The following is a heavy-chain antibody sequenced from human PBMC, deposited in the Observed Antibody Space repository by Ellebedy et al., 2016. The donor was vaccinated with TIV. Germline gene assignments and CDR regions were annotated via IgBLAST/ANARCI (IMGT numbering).Heavy chain of an antibody. V-gene: IGHV3-11*06. CDR1: KFSFSDFY. CDR3: AGGGPRRGLLWRYFDN. CDR2: IDRTGRHT. D-gene: IGHD1-14*01. J-gene: IGHJ4*02. Sequence: PGGSLRLSCAASKFSFSDFYMAWIRQAPGTALECISSIDRTGRHTSYADSVKGRFTISSDNAENSLYLQMDSLRVDDTAVYFCAGGGPRRGLLWRYFDNWGQGTLVTVSS.